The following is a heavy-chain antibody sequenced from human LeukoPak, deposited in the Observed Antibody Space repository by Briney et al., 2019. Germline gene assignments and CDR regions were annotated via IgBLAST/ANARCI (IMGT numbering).Heavy chain of an antibody. V-gene: IGHV3-7*01. CDR2: IKQDGSEK. CDR3: ARDPYYYDSSGYYTR. CDR1: GFTFSNAW. J-gene: IGHJ4*02. Sequence: GGSLRLSCAASGFTFSNAWMSWVRQAPGKGLEWVANIKQDGSEKYYVDSVKGRFTISRDNAKNSLYLQMNSLRAEDTAVYYCARDPYYYDSSGYYTRWGQGTLVTVSS. D-gene: IGHD3-22*01.